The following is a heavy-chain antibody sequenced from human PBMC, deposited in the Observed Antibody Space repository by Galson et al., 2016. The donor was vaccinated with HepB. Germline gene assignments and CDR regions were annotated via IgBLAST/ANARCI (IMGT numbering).Heavy chain of an antibody. Sequence: SLRLSCAASGFTFSTYAMTWVRQAPGKGLEWVATISGSGGSIYYADSVKGRFTISRDNSKNTLFLQMKRLRDEDTALYYCAKYRSATYYMDYFEYWGQGTLVTVST. CDR1: GFTFSTYA. CDR3: AKYRSATYYMDYFEY. J-gene: IGHJ4*02. D-gene: IGHD1-26*01. V-gene: IGHV3-23*01. CDR2: ISGSGGSI.